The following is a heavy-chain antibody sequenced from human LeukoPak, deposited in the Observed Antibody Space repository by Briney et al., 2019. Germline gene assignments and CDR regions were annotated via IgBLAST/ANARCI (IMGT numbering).Heavy chain of an antibody. V-gene: IGHV4-4*07. CDR3: ARAAPNSGWYSDHFDY. J-gene: IGHJ4*02. CDR1: GGSISSYY. Sequence: PSETLSLTCTVSGGSISSYYWSWIRQPAGKGLEWIGRIYTSGSTNYSPSLKSRVTMSVDTSKNQFSLKLSSVTAADTAVYYCARAAPNSGWYSDHFDYWGQGTLVTVSS. D-gene: IGHD6-19*01. CDR2: IYTSGST.